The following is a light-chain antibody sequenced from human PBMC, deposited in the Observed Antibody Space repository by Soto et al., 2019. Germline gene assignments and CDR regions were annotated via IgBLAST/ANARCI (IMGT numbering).Light chain of an antibody. CDR2: AAS. CDR1: QTIRTY. Sequence: DMQMTQSPSSLSASVGDRVTITCRASQTIRTYLNWYQQKPGKAPKLLIYAASNLQSGVPSRFRGRGSGTDFTLTITSLQPEDFATYYCQQSYIDLTFGGGTKVEIK. J-gene: IGKJ4*01. CDR3: QQSYIDLT. V-gene: IGKV1-39*01.